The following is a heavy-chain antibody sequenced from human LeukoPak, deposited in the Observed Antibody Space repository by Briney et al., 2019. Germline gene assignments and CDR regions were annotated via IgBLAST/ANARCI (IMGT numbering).Heavy chain of an antibody. V-gene: IGHV4-59*08. D-gene: IGHD4-23*01. CDR2: IYYSGST. J-gene: IGHJ4*02. CDR3: ARGHDKDHGGTNGHFDY. Sequence: SETLSLTCTVSGGSISSYYWSWIRQPPGKGLEWIGYIYYSGSTNYNPSLKSRVTISVDTSKNQFSLKLSSVTAADTAVYYCARGHDKDHGGTNGHFDYWGQGTLVTVSS. CDR1: GGSISSYY.